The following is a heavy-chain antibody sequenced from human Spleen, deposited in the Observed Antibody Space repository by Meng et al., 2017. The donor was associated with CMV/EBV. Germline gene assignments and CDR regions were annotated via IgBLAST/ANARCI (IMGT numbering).Heavy chain of an antibody. CDR1: GFTFSSYS. V-gene: IGHV3-21*01. CDR2: ISSSSSYI. D-gene: IGHD3-3*01. CDR3: AFSHGIFGVAPTYYYYGMDV. Sequence: GESLKISCAASGFTFSSYSMNWVRQAPGKGLEWVSSISSSSSYIYYADSVKGRFTISRDNAKNSLYLQMNSLRAEDTAVYYCAFSHGIFGVAPTYYYYGMDVWGQGTTVTVSS. J-gene: IGHJ6*02.